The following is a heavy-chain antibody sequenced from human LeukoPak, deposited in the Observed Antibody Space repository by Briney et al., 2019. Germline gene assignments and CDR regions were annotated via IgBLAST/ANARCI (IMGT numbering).Heavy chain of an antibody. Sequence: GRSLRLSCAASGFTLSSYAMSWVRQAPGKGLEWVSVIYSGGSTYYADSVKGRFTISRDNSKNTLYLQMNSLRAEDTAVYYCARVPYYYDSSGYPYAFDIWGQGTMVTVSS. CDR2: IYSGGST. CDR3: ARVPYYYDSSGYPYAFDI. CDR1: GFTLSSYA. V-gene: IGHV3-53*01. D-gene: IGHD3-22*01. J-gene: IGHJ3*02.